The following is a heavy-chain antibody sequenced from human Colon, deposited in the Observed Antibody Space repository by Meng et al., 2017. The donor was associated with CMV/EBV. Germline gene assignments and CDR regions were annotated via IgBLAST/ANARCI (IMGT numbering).Heavy chain of an antibody. V-gene: IGHV3-48*04. J-gene: IGHJ4*02. CDR3: ARAGYYYDSSGSFDY. CDR1: GFTFSSYS. CDR2: ITSSSSTI. D-gene: IGHD3-22*01. Sequence: GESLKISCAASGFTFSSYSMNWVRQAPGKGLEWVSYITSSSSTIYQADSVRGRFTISRDNAKNSLFLQMNSLRAEDTAVYYCARAGYYYDSSGSFDYWGQGTLVTVSS.